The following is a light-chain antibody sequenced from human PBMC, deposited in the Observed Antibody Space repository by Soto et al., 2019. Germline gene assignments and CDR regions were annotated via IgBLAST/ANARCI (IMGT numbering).Light chain of an antibody. V-gene: IGLV2-8*01. J-gene: IGLJ2*01. CDR2: EVS. CDR1: SSDVGEYNY. CDR3: SSFAGAPVI. Sequence: QSVLTQPPSASGSPGQSVTIPCTGTSSDVGEYNYVSWYQHHPGKVPKLLIYEVSKRPSGVPDRFSGSKSGNTASLTVSGLQPEDEADYYCSSFAGAPVIFGGGTKLTVL.